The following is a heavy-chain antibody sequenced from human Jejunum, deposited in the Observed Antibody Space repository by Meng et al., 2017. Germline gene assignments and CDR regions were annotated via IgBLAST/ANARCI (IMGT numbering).Heavy chain of an antibody. J-gene: IGHJ4*02. Sequence: GGSLRLSCVAYELSFSRFAMSWVRQAPGKGLEWVSGVSNSGEGTYYADSVKGRFTISRDNSKNTVSLQMNSLRAEDTALYYCAKGGTTTRSEFWGQGTLVTVSS. V-gene: IGHV3-23*01. CDR2: VSNSGEGT. CDR3: AKGGTTTRSEF. D-gene: IGHD1-26*01. CDR1: ELSFSRFA.